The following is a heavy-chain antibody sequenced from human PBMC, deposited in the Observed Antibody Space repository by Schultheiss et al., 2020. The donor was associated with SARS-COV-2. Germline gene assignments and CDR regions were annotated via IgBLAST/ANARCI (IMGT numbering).Heavy chain of an antibody. J-gene: IGHJ3*02. D-gene: IGHD2-21*01. CDR1: GFTFSDHY. Sequence: GGSLRLSCAASGFTFSDHYMDWVRQAPGKGLEWVSYISSSGSTIYYADSVKGRFTISRDNAKNSLYLQMNSLRAEDTALYYCASELAYCGGDCYGGAFDIWGQGTMVTVSS. CDR3: ASELAYCGGDCYGGAFDI. CDR2: ISSSGSTI. V-gene: IGHV3-11*01.